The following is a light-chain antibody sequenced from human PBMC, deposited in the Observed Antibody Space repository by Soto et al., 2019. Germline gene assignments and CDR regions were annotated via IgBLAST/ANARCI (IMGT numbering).Light chain of an antibody. J-gene: IGKJ3*01. CDR2: GAS. Sequence: EIVMTQSPATLSVSPGERATLSCRASQSVSSNLAWYQQKPGQVPRLLIYGASTSATGIPSRFSGSGSGTEFPPTISSLQSEDFAVYYCQQYNNWPFTFGPGTKVDIK. CDR3: QQYNNWPFT. V-gene: IGKV3D-15*01. CDR1: QSVSSN.